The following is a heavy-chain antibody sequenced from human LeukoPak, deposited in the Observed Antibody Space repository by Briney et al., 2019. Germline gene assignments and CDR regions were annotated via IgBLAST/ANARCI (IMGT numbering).Heavy chain of an antibody. CDR2: IYTSGST. V-gene: IGHV4-4*07. CDR3: ARDQRAPGYWYFDL. J-gene: IGHJ2*01. D-gene: IGHD7-27*01. Sequence: SETLSLTCTVSGGSIRSYYWSWMRQPAGKGLEWIGRIYTSGSTNYNPSLKSRVSMSVDTSKNQVSLKLSSVTAADTAVYYCARDQRAPGYWYFDLWGRGTLVSVSS. CDR1: GGSIRSYY.